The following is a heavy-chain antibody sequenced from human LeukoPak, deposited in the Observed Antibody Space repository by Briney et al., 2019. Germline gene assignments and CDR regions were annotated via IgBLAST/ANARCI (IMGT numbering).Heavy chain of an antibody. J-gene: IGHJ6*03. D-gene: IGHD5-18*01. V-gene: IGHV4-4*07. Sequence: SETLSLTCTVSGGSIRNYYWTWIRQPVGKGLEWIGRIYTSGRTNYNPSLKRRVTMSVDTSKNQFPLKLSSVTAADTAVYYCARGRWEYSYGYLYYYYYMDVWGKGTTVTISS. CDR1: GGSIRNYY. CDR3: ARGRWEYSYGYLYYYYYMDV. CDR2: IYTSGRT.